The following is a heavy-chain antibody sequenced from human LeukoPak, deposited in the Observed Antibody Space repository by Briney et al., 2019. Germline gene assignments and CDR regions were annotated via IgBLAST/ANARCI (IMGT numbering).Heavy chain of an antibody. Sequence: ASVKVSCKASGYTFTSYGISWVRQAPGQGLECMGWIIAYNGNTNYAQKLQGRVTMTTDTSTSTAYMELRSLRSDDTAVYYCARDSRSLYGLKTRGPFDYWGQGTLVTVSS. V-gene: IGHV1-18*01. CDR1: GYTFTSYG. CDR3: ARDSRSLYGLKTRGPFDY. CDR2: IIAYNGNT. D-gene: IGHD2-2*01. J-gene: IGHJ4*02.